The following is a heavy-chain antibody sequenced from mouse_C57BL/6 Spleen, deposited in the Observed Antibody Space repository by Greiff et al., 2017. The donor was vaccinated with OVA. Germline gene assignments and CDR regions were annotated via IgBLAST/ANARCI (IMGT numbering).Heavy chain of an antibody. D-gene: IGHD2-3*01. CDR1: GYTFTSYW. Sequence: QVHVKQSGTELVKPGASVKLSCKASGYTFTSYWMHWVKQRPGQGLEWIGNINPSNGGTNYNEKFKSKATLTVDKSSSTAYMQLSSLTSEDSAVYYCARNGDGYYVGYWGQGTTLTVSS. V-gene: IGHV1-53*01. CDR2: INPSNGGT. CDR3: ARNGDGYYVGY. J-gene: IGHJ2*01.